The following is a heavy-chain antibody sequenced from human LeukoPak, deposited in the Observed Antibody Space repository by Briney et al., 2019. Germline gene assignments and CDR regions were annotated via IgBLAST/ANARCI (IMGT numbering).Heavy chain of an antibody. CDR3: ARKGSSGWYLNYYYMDV. D-gene: IGHD6-19*01. CDR2: IKQDGSEK. CDR1: GFTFSSYW. Sequence: GGSLRLSCAASGFTFSSYWMSWVRQAPGKGLEWVANIKQDGSEKYYVDSVKGRFTISRDNAKNSLYLQMNSLRAEDTAVYYCARKGSSGWYLNYYYMDVWGKGTTVTISS. V-gene: IGHV3-7*01. J-gene: IGHJ6*03.